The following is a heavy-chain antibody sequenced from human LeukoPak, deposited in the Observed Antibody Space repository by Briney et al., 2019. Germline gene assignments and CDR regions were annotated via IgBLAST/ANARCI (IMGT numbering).Heavy chain of an antibody. CDR2: ISDSGSAR. Sequence: PGGSLRLSCAASGFTFSSYAMHWVRQAPGKGLEWVSYISDSGSARYNADSVKGRFTISRDNAKNSLYLQMNSLRAEDTAVYYCARDYGEVWGQGTLVTVSS. CDR3: ARDYGEV. J-gene: IGHJ4*02. D-gene: IGHD3-16*01. CDR1: GFTFSSYA. V-gene: IGHV3-48*03.